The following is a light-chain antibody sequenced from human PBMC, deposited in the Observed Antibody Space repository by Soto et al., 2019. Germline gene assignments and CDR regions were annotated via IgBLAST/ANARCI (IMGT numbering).Light chain of an antibody. CDR2: GAS. CDR3: QHYGGSLWT. V-gene: IGKV3-20*01. CDR1: QSVSSTY. J-gene: IGKJ1*01. Sequence: EIVLTQSPGTLSLSPGERATLSCRASQSVSSTYLAWYQQKPGQAPRLLIYGASSRHTGIPDRFGGSGSGTDFTLTISRLEPEDFAVYYCQHYGGSLWTFGQGTKVEIK.